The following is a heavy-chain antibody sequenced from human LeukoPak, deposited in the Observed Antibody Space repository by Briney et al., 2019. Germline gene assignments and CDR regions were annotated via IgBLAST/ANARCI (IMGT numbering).Heavy chain of an antibody. CDR3: ARDPNNYYGSGSYYGGGAFDI. Sequence: SETLSLTCTVSGGSISSYYWSWIRQPPGKGLEWIGYIYYSGSTNYNPSLKSRVTISVDTSKNQFSLKPSSVTAADTAVYYCARDPNNYYGSGSYYGGGAFDIWGQGTMVTVSS. CDR2: IYYSGST. J-gene: IGHJ3*02. D-gene: IGHD3-10*01. V-gene: IGHV4-59*12. CDR1: GGSISSYY.